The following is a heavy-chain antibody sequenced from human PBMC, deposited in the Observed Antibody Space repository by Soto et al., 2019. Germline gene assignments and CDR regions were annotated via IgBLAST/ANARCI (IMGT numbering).Heavy chain of an antibody. Sequence: EVQLVESGGGLVQPGRSLRLSCTASGFTFGDYAMSWFRQAPGKGLEWVGFIRSKAYGGTTEYAASVKGRFTISRDDSKSIAYLQMNSLKTEDTAVYYCTRDLGSVLMVYAFFAPWGQGTLVTVSS. CDR3: TRDLGSVLMVYAFFAP. D-gene: IGHD2-8*01. CDR1: GFTFGDYA. J-gene: IGHJ5*02. V-gene: IGHV3-49*03. CDR2: IRSKAYGGTT.